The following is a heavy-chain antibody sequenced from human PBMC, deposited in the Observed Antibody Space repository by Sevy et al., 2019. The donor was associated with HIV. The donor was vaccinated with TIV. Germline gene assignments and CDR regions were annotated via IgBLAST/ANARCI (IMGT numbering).Heavy chain of an antibody. Sequence: ASVKVSCKASGYTFTSQYMHWVRQAPGQGLEWMGIINPSGGSTSYAQKFQGRVTMTRDTSTSTGYMELGSLRSEDTAVYYCARDSDNYDILTGYYPFDYWGQGTLVTVSS. J-gene: IGHJ4*02. D-gene: IGHD3-9*01. V-gene: IGHV1-46*01. CDR2: INPSGGST. CDR3: ARDSDNYDILTGYYPFDY. CDR1: GYTFTSQY.